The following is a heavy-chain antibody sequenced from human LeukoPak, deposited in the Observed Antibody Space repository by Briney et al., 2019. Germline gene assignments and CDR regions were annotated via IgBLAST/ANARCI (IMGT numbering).Heavy chain of an antibody. D-gene: IGHD3-22*01. CDR1: GGSIRSYY. Sequence: SETLSLTCTVSGGSIRSYYWSWIRQPPGKGLEWIGYIYYSGSTNYNPSLTRRVTISVDTSKNQFSLKLRSVAAADTAVYYCARLRNYYDSSGYYIPDFDYWGQGTLVTVSS. CDR2: IYYSGST. V-gene: IGHV4-59*01. CDR3: ARLRNYYDSSGYYIPDFDY. J-gene: IGHJ4*02.